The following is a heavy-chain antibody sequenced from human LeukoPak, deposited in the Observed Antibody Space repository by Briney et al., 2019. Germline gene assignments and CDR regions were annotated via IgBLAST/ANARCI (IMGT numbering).Heavy chain of an antibody. CDR3: ARGFGRDY. J-gene: IGHJ4*02. V-gene: IGHV4-59*12. Sequence: SETLSLTCTVSGGSISSYYWSWIRQPPGRGLEWIGYIYYSGSTNYNPSLKSRVTISVDTSKNQFSLKLSSVTAADTAVYYCARGFGRDYWGQGTLVTVSS. CDR2: IYYSGST. CDR1: GGSISSYY. D-gene: IGHD3-16*01.